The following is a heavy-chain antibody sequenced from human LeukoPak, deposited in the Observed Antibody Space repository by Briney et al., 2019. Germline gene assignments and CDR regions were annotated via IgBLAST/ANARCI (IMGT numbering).Heavy chain of an antibody. J-gene: IGHJ6*03. CDR3: ARDKEDIVVVPAARQHYYYYYMDV. D-gene: IGHD2-2*01. V-gene: IGHV3-11*01. CDR2: ISSSGSTI. CDR1: GFTFSDYY. Sequence: WGSLRLSCAASGFTFSDYYMSWIRQAPGKGLEWVSYISSSGSTIYYADSVKGRFTISRDNAKNSLYLQMNSLRAEDTAVYYCARDKEDIVVVPAARQHYYYYYMDVWGKGTTVTVSS.